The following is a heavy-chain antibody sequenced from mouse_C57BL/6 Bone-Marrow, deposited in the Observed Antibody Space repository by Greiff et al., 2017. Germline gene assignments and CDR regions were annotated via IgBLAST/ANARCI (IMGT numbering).Heavy chain of an antibody. CDR2: INYDGSST. CDR3: ARGDYYGSSRYFDY. V-gene: IGHV5-16*01. J-gene: IGHJ2*01. D-gene: IGHD1-1*01. CDR1: GFTFSDYY. Sequence: EVKLVESEGGLVQPGSSMKLSCTASGFTFSDYYMAWVRQVPEKGLEWVANINYDGSSTYYLDSLKSRFIISRDNAKNILYLQMSSLKSEDTATYYCARGDYYGSSRYFDYWGQGTTLTVSS.